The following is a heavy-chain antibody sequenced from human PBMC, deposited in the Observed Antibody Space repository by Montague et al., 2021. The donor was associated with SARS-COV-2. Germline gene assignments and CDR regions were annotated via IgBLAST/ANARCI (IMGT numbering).Heavy chain of an antibody. V-gene: IGHV3-20*01. CDR1: GFTFDDYG. Sequence: SLRLSCAVSGFTFDDYGMGWVRQAPGKGLEWVSGISRSGDSTAYGDSVKGRFTISRDNAKNSLYLQMNSLRVEDTAFYHCSRGGGMIRGVVDLWGQGILVSVSS. CDR3: SRGGGMIRGVVDL. CDR2: ISRSGDST. J-gene: IGHJ4*02. D-gene: IGHD3-10*01.